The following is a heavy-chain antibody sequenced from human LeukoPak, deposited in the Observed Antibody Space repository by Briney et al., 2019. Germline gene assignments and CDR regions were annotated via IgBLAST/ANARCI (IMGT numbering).Heavy chain of an antibody. CDR1: GGSISSDSFY. D-gene: IGHD2-21*02. Sequence: SETLSLTCTVSGGSISSDSFYWGWIRQPPGKGLEWIATIYYTGSTYYFPSLKSRVTIPADMSKNEFSLRLRSVSAADTAAYYCARLCSGGDCYFDYWGQGTLVTVSS. J-gene: IGHJ4*02. V-gene: IGHV4-39*01. CDR2: IYYTGST. CDR3: ARLCSGGDCYFDY.